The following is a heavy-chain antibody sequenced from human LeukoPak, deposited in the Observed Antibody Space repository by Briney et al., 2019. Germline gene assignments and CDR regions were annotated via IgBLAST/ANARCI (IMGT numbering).Heavy chain of an antibody. CDR3: ARAKLGYSDGAQKSNWYLDL. CDR1: GGSINSYY. CDR2: IYYSGST. D-gene: IGHD5-18*01. V-gene: IGHV4-59*01. Sequence: TSETLSLTCTVSGGSINSYYWTWIRQPPGKGLEWIGHIYYSGSTNFHPSLKSPVTISIETSKNQFSLRMSSVTAADTAGYYCARAKLGYSDGAQKSNWYLDLWGRGTLVTVSS. J-gene: IGHJ2*01.